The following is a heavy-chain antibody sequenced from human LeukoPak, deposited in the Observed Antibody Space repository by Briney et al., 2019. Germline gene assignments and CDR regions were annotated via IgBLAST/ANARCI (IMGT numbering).Heavy chain of an antibody. Sequence: GGSLRLSCAASGFTFSSYGMHWVRQAPGKGLEWVAVISYDGSNKYYADSVKGRFTISRDNSKNTLYLQVNSLRAEDTAVYYCAKAPRDIVATVFFDYWGQGTLVTVSS. V-gene: IGHV3-30*18. CDR2: ISYDGSNK. J-gene: IGHJ4*02. CDR1: GFTFSSYG. D-gene: IGHD5-12*01. CDR3: AKAPRDIVATVFFDY.